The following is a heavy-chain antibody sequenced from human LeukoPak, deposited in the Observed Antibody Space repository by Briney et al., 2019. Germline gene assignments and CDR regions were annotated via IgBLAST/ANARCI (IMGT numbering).Heavy chain of an antibody. CDR1: QFTFSNYA. J-gene: IGHJ3*02. D-gene: IGHD2-15*01. CDR2: ISDGGHTT. CDR3: AKAPPPYCSGGSCFDAFDI. V-gene: IGHV3-23*01. Sequence: GGSLRLSCAASQFTFSNYAMSWVRQAPGKGLEWVSAISDGGHTTYYADSVKDRFTIPRDNPKNPLYLQMNSLRAEGTAVYYCAKAPPPYCSGGSCFDAFDIWGQGTMVTVSS.